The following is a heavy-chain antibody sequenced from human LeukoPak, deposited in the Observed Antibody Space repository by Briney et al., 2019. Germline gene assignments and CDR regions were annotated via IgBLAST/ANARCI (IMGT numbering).Heavy chain of an antibody. V-gene: IGHV4-59*01. Sequence: SETLSLTCNVSGGSISSYYWSWIRQPPGKGLEWIGHIYYSGSTKYNPSLKSRVTISVDTSKNQFSLRLSSVTAADTAVYYCAREVRYYYDSSGLDYWGQGTLVTVSS. J-gene: IGHJ4*02. D-gene: IGHD3-22*01. CDR2: IYYSGST. CDR1: GGSISSYY. CDR3: AREVRYYYDSSGLDY.